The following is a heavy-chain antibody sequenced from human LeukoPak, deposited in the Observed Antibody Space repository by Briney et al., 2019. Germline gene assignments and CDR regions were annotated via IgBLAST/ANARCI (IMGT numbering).Heavy chain of an antibody. Sequence: PGGSLRLSCAASGFTFSSYGMHWVRQAPGKGLEWVAFIRYDGSNKYYADSVKGRFTISRDNSKNTLYLQMNSLRAEDTAVYYCAKSLRREMQPWVSWGQGTLVTVSS. CDR1: GFTFSSYG. CDR2: IRYDGSNK. J-gene: IGHJ5*02. V-gene: IGHV3-30*02. CDR3: AKSLRREMQPWVS. D-gene: IGHD5-24*01.